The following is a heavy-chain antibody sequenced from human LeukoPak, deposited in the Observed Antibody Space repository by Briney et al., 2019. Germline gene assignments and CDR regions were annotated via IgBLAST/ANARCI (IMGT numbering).Heavy chain of an antibody. D-gene: IGHD5-12*01. J-gene: IGHJ4*02. Sequence: PSETLSLTCTVSGGSISSSSYYWGWIRQPPGKGLEWIGSIYYSGSTYYNPSLKSRVTISVDTSKNQFSLKLSSVTAADTAVYYCARDYEGYYFDYWGQGTLVTVSS. CDR1: GGSISSSSYY. CDR2: IYYSGST. CDR3: ARDYEGYYFDY. V-gene: IGHV4-39*07.